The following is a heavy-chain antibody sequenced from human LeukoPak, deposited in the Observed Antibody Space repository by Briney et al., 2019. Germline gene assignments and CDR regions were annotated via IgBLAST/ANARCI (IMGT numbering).Heavy chain of an antibody. CDR3: AGTLGYYESSGYFVFDD. J-gene: IGHJ4*02. Sequence: LSLTSTAAGGFISSGSYYWSWLRAPGGEGLEWIGLIYDSGNNNYNSSVKSRVTISIDTSKNQFSLKLSSVTAADPAVYYCAGTLGYYESSGYFVFDDWGQGTLVTVSS. CDR2: IYDSGNN. CDR1: GGFISSGSYY. V-gene: IGHV4-61*02. D-gene: IGHD3-22*01.